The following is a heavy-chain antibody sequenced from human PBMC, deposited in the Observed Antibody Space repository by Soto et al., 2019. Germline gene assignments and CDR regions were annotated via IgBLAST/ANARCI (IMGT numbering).Heavy chain of an antibody. CDR1: GGSINSADHF. Sequence: SETLSLTCSVSGGSINSADHFWTWIRQKSGKGLEWIGYVYYSGATYYNPSLRTRVSISIDKSKSHFSLNLSSVTAADTAVYYCATTNGAYSSYSSYCDKRTLRSVST. CDR2: VYYSGAT. J-gene: IGHJ4*02. D-gene: IGHD3-16*02. CDR3: ATTNGAYSSYSSY. V-gene: IGHV4-31*03.